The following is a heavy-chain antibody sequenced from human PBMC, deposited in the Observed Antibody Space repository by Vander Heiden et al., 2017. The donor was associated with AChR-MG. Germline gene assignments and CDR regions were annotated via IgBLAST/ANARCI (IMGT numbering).Heavy chain of an antibody. Sequence: QVQLQESGPGLVKPSQTLSLTCSVSGGPISSGSYYWGWIRQPAGKGLEWIGRIYSSGSTNYNPSFKSRVSISADTSKNQFSLKLRSVTAADTAVYYCARDRGYSFGLGAFDFWGQGTMLTVSS. J-gene: IGHJ3*01. D-gene: IGHD5-18*01. CDR3: ARDRGYSFGLGAFDF. V-gene: IGHV4-61*02. CDR2: IYSSGST. CDR1: GGPISSGSYY.